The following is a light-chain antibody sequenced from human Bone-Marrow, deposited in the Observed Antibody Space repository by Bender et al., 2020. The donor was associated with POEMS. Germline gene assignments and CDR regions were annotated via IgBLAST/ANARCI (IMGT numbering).Light chain of an antibody. CDR1: KLEDFF. J-gene: IGLJ2*01. Sequence: SYDLTQTPSVSVSPGQTARITCSGEKLEDFFISWCQQKPGQSPTLVIHQDNKRPSGIPERFSGSNSANTATLTISGTQAADEAVYYCQAWDTRAHRVVFGGGTKLTVL. CDR3: QAWDTRAHRVV. CDR2: QDN. V-gene: IGLV3-1*01.